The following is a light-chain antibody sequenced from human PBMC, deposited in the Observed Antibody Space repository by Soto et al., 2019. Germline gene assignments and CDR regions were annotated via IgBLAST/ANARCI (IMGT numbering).Light chain of an antibody. CDR3: CSYAGSSTFV. CDR2: EGS. Sequence: QSALTQPASVSGSPGQSITISCTGTSSDVGSYNLVSWYQQHPGQAPKLMIYEGSKRPSGVSNRFSGSKSGNTASLTISGLQAEDEADYCCCSYAGSSTFVFGTGTKLTVL. CDR1: SSDVGSYNL. J-gene: IGLJ1*01. V-gene: IGLV2-23*03.